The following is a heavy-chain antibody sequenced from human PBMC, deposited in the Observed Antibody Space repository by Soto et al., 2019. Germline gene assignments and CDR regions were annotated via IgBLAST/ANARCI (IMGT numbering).Heavy chain of an antibody. CDR3: AKQAPYSNSWYEIDH. CDR1: GFTVSSNY. J-gene: IGHJ4*02. D-gene: IGHD6-13*01. V-gene: IGHV3-66*04. CDR2: IYAGGNT. Sequence: PGGSLRLSCAASGFTVSSNYMSWVRQAPGKGLEWVSVIYAGGNTHYADSVEGRFTISRDNSNNMLYLQMDSLRAEDTAVYYCAKQAPYSNSWYEIDHWGQGTLVTVSS.